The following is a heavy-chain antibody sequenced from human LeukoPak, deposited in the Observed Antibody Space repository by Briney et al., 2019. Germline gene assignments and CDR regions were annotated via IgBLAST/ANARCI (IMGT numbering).Heavy chain of an antibody. D-gene: IGHD3-3*01. CDR3: ARDGAFWSGYPYYFDY. CDR2: IGGSGSAI. V-gene: IGHV3-48*03. CDR1: GFTFSSYE. J-gene: IGHJ4*02. Sequence: GGSLRLSCAASGFTFSSYEMSWVRQVPGKGLEWVSYIGGSGSAIYYADSVKGRFTISRDNAKNSLYLQMISLRAEDTGVYYCARDGAFWSGYPYYFDYWGQGTVVTVSS.